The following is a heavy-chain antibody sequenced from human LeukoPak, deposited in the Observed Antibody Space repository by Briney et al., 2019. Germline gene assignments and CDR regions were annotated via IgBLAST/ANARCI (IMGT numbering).Heavy chain of an antibody. J-gene: IGHJ4*02. CDR1: GFTVSSNY. D-gene: IGHD3-22*01. CDR2: IYSGGST. V-gene: IGHV3-53*01. Sequence: PGGSLRLSCAASGFTVSSNYMSWVRQAPGKGLEWVSVIYSGGSTYYADSVKGRFTISRDNSKNTLYLQMNSLRAEDTAVYYCARAARTYYYDSSGYYSYYFDYWGQGTLVTVSS. CDR3: ARAARTYYYDSSGYYSYYFDY.